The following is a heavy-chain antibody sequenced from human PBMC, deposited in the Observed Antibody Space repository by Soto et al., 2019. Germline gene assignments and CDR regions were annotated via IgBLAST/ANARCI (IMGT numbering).Heavy chain of an antibody. CDR1: GGSISSSSYY. D-gene: IGHD3-10*01. J-gene: IGHJ4*02. V-gene: IGHV4-39*01. CDR2: IYYSGST. Sequence: SETLSLTCTVSGGSISSSSYYWGWIRQPPGKGLEWIGSIYYSGSTYYNPSLKSRVTISVDTSKNQFSLKLSSVTAADTAVYYCASGGSGSFPYFDYWGQGTLVTVSS. CDR3: ASGGSGSFPYFDY.